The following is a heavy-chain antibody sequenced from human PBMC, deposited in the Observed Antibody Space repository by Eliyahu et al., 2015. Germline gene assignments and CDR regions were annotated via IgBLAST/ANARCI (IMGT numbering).Heavy chain of an antibody. J-gene: IGHJ5*02. CDR3: VPPAPDP. CDR2: ISPSGDKT. Sequence: VQLLESGGGSVQPGEALRLSCAASGFTFDTYALSWVRPAPGKGLEWVSGISPSGDKTYYADSMKGRFTISRDNSRNTLYLQMNSLRADDTAVYYCVPPAPDPWGQGTLVTVSS. CDR1: GFTFDTYA. V-gene: IGHV3-23*01.